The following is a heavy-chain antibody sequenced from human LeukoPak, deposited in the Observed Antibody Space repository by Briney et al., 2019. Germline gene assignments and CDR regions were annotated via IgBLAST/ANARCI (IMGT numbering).Heavy chain of an antibody. CDR2: ISSSSSYI. Sequence: GRSLRLSCAASGFTFSSYSMNWVRQAPGKGLEWVSSISSSSSYIYYADSVKGRFTISRDNAKNSLYLQMNSLRAEDTAVYYCARATKYFYYYYGMDVWGQGTTVTVSS. J-gene: IGHJ6*02. CDR3: ARATKYFYYYYGMDV. V-gene: IGHV3-21*01. CDR1: GFTFSSYS.